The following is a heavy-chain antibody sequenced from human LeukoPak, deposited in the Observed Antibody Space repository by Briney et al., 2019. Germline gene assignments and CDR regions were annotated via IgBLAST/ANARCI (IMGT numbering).Heavy chain of an antibody. J-gene: IGHJ6*03. V-gene: IGHV3-43*01. CDR3: AKDMGLATARPLYYMDV. CDR2: ISWDGGST. Sequence: GGSLRLSCAASGFTFDDYTMHWVRQAPGKGLEWVSLISWDGGSTYYADSVKGRFTISRDNSKNSLYLQMNSLRTEDTALYYCAKDMGLATARPLYYMDVWGKGTTVTVSS. CDR1: GFTFDDYT. D-gene: IGHD6-6*01.